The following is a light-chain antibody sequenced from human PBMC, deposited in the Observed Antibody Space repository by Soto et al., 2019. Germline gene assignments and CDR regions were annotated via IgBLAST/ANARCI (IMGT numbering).Light chain of an antibody. CDR3: QHYGSSPRGT. Sequence: IVLTQSPGTLSLSPGERATLCCWASQSVSSNYLAWYQQKPGQAPRLLIYGASSRATGISDRFSGSGSGTDFTLTISRLEPEDFAVYYCQHYGSSPRGTFGQGTKVEI. CDR1: QSVSSNY. V-gene: IGKV3-20*01. CDR2: GAS. J-gene: IGKJ1*01.